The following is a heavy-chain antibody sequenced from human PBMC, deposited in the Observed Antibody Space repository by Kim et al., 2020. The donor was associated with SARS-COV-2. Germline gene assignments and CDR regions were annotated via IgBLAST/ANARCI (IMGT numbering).Heavy chain of an antibody. D-gene: IGHD6-19*01. CDR2: NK. Sequence: NKYYADSVKGRFTISRDNSKNTLYLQMNSLRAEDTAVYDCARAGAVAFDYWGQGTLVTVSS. CDR3: ARAGAVAFDY. V-gene: IGHV3-30*01. J-gene: IGHJ4*02.